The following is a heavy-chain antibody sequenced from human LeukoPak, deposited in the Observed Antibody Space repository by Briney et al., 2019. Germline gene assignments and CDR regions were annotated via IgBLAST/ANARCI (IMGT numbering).Heavy chain of an antibody. CDR2: ISGSGGST. CDR1: GFTFSSYA. CDR3: ARPSGSYDAFDI. Sequence: GGSLRLSCAASGFTFSSYAMSWVRQAPGKGLEWVSAISGSGGSTYYADSVKGRFTISRDNAKNSLYLQMNSLRAEDTAVYYCARPSGSYDAFDIWGQGTMVTVSS. J-gene: IGHJ3*02. V-gene: IGHV3-23*01. D-gene: IGHD1-26*01.